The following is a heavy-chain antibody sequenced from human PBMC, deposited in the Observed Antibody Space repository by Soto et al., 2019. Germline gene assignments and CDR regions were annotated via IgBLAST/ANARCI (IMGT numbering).Heavy chain of an antibody. V-gene: IGHV3-30*18. CDR2: ISYDGSNK. D-gene: IGHD3-3*02. CDR3: AKDFYPSERQPILPDY. J-gene: IGHJ4*02. CDR1: GFTFSSYG. Sequence: QVQLVESGGGVVQPGRSLRLSCAASGFTFSSYGMHWVRQAPGKGLEWVAVISYDGSNKYYADSVKGRFTISRENSMNTLYLQMNSLRAEDTAVYYCAKDFYPSERQPILPDYWGQGTLVTVSS.